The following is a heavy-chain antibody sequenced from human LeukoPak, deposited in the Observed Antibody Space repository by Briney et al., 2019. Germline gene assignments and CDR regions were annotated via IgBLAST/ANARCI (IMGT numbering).Heavy chain of an antibody. V-gene: IGHV4-59*01. D-gene: IGHD6-19*01. Sequence: SETLSLTCTVSSGSISRYYWSWIRQPPGKGLDWIGYIYYTGSTYYNPSLKSRVTISVDTSKNQFSLKLNSVTAADTAVYYCARKSVAVRDAFDIWGQGTMVTVTS. CDR2: IYYTGST. CDR1: SGSISRYY. J-gene: IGHJ3*02. CDR3: ARKSVAVRDAFDI.